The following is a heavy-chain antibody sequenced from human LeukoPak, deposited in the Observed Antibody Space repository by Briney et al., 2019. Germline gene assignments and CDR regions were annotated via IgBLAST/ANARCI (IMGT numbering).Heavy chain of an antibody. Sequence: APVKVSCKASGYTFTSYGISWVRQAPGQGLEWMGWINPNSGGTNYAQKFQGRVTMTRDTSISTAYMELSRLRSDDTAVYYCARGVGAYYWGQGTLVTVSS. D-gene: IGHD1-26*01. J-gene: IGHJ4*02. CDR3: ARGVGAYY. V-gene: IGHV1-2*02. CDR2: INPNSGGT. CDR1: GYTFTSYG.